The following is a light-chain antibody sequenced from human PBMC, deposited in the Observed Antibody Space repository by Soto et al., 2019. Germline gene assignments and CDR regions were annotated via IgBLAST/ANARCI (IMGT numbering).Light chain of an antibody. J-gene: IGKJ4*01. CDR1: QSVSSN. CDR2: VAS. Sequence: EIVLTQSPATLSVSPGERATLSCRASQSVSSNLAWYQQKPGQTPRLLIYVASTRATGVPARFTGSGSGTEFTLTITSLQPEDFAIYYCQQYNNWPLTFGGGTKVGIK. CDR3: QQYNNWPLT. V-gene: IGKV3-15*01.